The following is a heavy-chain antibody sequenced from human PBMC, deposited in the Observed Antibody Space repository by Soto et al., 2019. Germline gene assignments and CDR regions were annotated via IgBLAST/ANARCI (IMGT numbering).Heavy chain of an antibody. J-gene: IGHJ4*02. CDR2: INAGNDNT. CDR3: AREGDGYKYDY. D-gene: IGHD5-18*01. CDR1: GYTLTELS. Sequence: VKVSCKVSGYTLTELSMHWVRQAPGQRLEWMGWINAGNDNTKYSQNFQGRVTITRDTSASTVYMEVSSLRSEDTAVYYCAREGDGYKYDYWGQGTLVTVSS. V-gene: IGHV1-3*01.